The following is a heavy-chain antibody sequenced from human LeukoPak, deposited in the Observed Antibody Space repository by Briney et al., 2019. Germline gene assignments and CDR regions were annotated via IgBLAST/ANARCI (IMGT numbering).Heavy chain of an antibody. Sequence: SETLSLTCAVYGGSFSGYYWSWIRQPPGKGLEWIGEINHSGSTNYNPSLKSRATISVDTSKNQFSLKLYSVTAADTAVYYCARGVATMRDWGQGTLVTVSS. CDR2: INHSGST. D-gene: IGHD5-12*01. CDR1: GGSFSGYY. V-gene: IGHV4-34*01. J-gene: IGHJ4*02. CDR3: ARGVATMRD.